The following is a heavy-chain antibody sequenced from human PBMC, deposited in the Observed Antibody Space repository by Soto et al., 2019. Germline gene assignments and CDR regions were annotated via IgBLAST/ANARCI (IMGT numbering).Heavy chain of an antibody. D-gene: IGHD1-1*01. CDR2: IYDSGIT. CDR1: NGSISHHY. Sequence: QVQLQESGPGLVRPSEALSLTCTVSNGSISHHYWSWIRQSPGKGLEWIAYIYDSGITNYNPSLKSRVTISVDTSKNQFSLKLSSVTAADTATYYCAGGYLQLFDYWGQGILVTVSS. CDR3: AGGYLQLFDY. V-gene: IGHV4-59*11. J-gene: IGHJ4*02.